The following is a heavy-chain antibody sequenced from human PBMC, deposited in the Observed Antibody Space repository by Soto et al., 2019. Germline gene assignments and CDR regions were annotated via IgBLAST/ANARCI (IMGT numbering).Heavy chain of an antibody. V-gene: IGHV1-8*01. CDR2: MNPNSGNT. CDR1: GYTFTSYD. D-gene: IGHD6-13*01. CDR3: ARVGRLAAADWFDP. Sequence: QVQLVQSGAEVKKPGASVKVSCKASGYTFTSYDINWVRQATGQGLEWMGWMNPNSGNTGYEQKFKGRVTMTRNTSISKAYMELSSLRSEDTAVYYCARVGRLAAADWFDPWGQGSLVTVSS. J-gene: IGHJ5*02.